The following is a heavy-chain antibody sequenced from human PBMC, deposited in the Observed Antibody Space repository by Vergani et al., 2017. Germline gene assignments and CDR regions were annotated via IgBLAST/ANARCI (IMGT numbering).Heavy chain of an antibody. J-gene: IGHJ3*02. CDR3: ARVTFELGAFDI. CDR2: ISSSSSYI. Sequence: EVQLVESGGGLVKPGGSLRLSCAASGFTFSSYSMNWVRQAPGKGLEWVSSISSSSSYIYYADSVKGRFTISRDNAKNSRYLQRNSLRAEDTAVYYCARVTFELGAFDIWGQGTMVTVSS. CDR1: GFTFSSYS. D-gene: IGHD3/OR15-3a*01. V-gene: IGHV3-21*01.